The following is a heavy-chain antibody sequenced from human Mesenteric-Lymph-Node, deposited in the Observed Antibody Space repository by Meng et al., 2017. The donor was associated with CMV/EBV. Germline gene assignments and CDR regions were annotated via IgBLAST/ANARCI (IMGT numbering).Heavy chain of an antibody. CDR3: ARAPTSYDILTGYFPNGLDV. D-gene: IGHD3-9*01. V-gene: IGHV3-66*02. CDR1: GFTVSHDH. J-gene: IGHJ6*02. Sequence: GGSLRLSCAASGFTVSHDHLSWVRQAPGKGLEWVSIIYSVGRTYYADSVKGRFTITRDDSKNTLYLQMNSLRVEDTAVYFCARAPTSYDILTGYFPNGLDVWGQGTTVTVSS. CDR2: IYSVGRT.